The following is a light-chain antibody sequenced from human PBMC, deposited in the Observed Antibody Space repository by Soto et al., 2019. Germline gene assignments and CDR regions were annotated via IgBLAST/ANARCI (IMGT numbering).Light chain of an antibody. V-gene: IGKV3-11*01. CDR1: QSVRTH. J-gene: IGKJ1*01. CDR3: QQRSTGRT. Sequence: VLTQSPATLSLSPEERVTLSCRAIQSVRTHSARYQHTPGQAPRLLIYDASNRATGIPARFSGSESGTDFTLTISSLKPEDFAVYYCQQRSTGRTFGQGTKV. CDR2: DAS.